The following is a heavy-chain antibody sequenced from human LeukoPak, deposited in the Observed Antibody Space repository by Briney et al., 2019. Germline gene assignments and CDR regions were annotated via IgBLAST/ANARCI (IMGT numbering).Heavy chain of an antibody. V-gene: IGHV3-53*01. J-gene: IGHJ4*02. CDR3: ARSLYGTFDY. CDR2: IYSGGRT. Sequence: GGSLRLSCAASGFTVSSNYMSWVRQAPGKGLEWVSVIYSGGRTYYADSVKGRFTISRDNSKNTLYLQMNSLRAEDTAVYYCARSLYGTFDYWGQGTLVTVSS. CDR1: GFTVSSNY. D-gene: IGHD5/OR15-5a*01.